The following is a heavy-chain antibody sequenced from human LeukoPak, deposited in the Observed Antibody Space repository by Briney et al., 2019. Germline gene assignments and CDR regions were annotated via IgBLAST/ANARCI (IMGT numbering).Heavy chain of an antibody. CDR1: GFTFSSYA. CDR3: AKDRRPNSYSSSWLDY. V-gene: IGHV3-30*04. D-gene: IGHD6-13*01. Sequence: GGTLRLSCAASGFTFSSYAMHWVRQALAIGLPWVAGIAFDGINKYYSVSVMCRFTISDDNSQITLSVQMNGLIAEDTAVYYCAKDRRPNSYSSSWLDYWGQGTLITVSS. CDR2: IAFDGINK. J-gene: IGHJ4*02.